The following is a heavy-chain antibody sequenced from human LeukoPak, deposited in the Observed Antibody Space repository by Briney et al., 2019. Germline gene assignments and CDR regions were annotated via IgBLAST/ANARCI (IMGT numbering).Heavy chain of an antibody. J-gene: IGHJ4*02. CDR2: ISGSGDNNDNT. CDR1: GFSFSTYA. CDR3: AKSGSTSWYLDY. V-gene: IGHV3-23*01. D-gene: IGHD6-13*01. Sequence: GGSLSLSCAASGFSFSTYAMSWVRQAQGKGLEWVSAISGSGDNNDNTYYADSVKGQFTISRDNSKNTLYLQMSSLRAEDAAVYYCAKSGSTSWYLDYWGQGTLVTVSS.